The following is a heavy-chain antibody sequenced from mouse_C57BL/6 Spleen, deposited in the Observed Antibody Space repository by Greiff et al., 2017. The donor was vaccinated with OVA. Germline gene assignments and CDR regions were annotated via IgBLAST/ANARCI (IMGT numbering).Heavy chain of an antibody. CDR1: GYTFTEYT. CDR2: FYPGSGSI. Sequence: VQLQQSGAELVKPGASVKLSCKASGYTFTEYTIHWVKQRSGQGLEWIGWFYPGSGSIKYNEKFKDKATLTADKSSSTVYMELSRLTSEDTAVYYCARHEEEVYYYGSSLYFDYWGQGTTLTVSS. D-gene: IGHD1-1*01. V-gene: IGHV1-62-2*01. J-gene: IGHJ2*01. CDR3: ARHEEEVYYYGSSLYFDY.